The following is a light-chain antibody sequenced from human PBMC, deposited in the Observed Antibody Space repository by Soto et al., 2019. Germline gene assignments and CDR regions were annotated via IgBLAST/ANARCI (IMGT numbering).Light chain of an antibody. Sequence: NFMLTQPHSVSESPGKTVTISCTRSSGSIASNYVQWYQQRPGSAPTTVIYEDNQRPSGVPDRFPGSIDSSSNSASLTISGLKTEDEADYYCQSYDSNPHVVFGGGTKLTVL. J-gene: IGLJ2*01. CDR3: QSYDSNPHVV. CDR2: EDN. V-gene: IGLV6-57*04. CDR1: SGSIASNY.